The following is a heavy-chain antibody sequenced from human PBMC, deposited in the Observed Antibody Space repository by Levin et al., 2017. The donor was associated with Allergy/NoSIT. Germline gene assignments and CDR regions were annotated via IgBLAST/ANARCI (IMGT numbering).Heavy chain of an antibody. CDR2: IKQDGSEK. J-gene: IGHJ4*02. V-gene: IGHV3-7*04. CDR1: GFTFSSYW. Sequence: PGGSLRLSCAASGFTFSSYWMSWVRQAPGKGLEWVANIKQDGSEKYYVDSVKGRFTISRDNAKNSLYLQMNSLRAEDTAVYYCARARSGSYYKSRYFDYWGQGTLVTVSS. D-gene: IGHD3-10*01. CDR3: ARARSGSYYKSRYFDY.